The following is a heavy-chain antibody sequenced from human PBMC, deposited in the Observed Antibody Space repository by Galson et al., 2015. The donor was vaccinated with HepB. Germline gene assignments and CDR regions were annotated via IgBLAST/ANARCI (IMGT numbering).Heavy chain of an antibody. CDR3: ARDRAYKCFDY. D-gene: IGHD1-14*01. J-gene: IGHJ4*02. V-gene: IGHV3-7*03. Sequence: SLRLSCATYGFNFTISWMNWVRQAPGKGLEGVASMKPDGSEEYYVDSVKGRFTISRDDAKNSLYLQMNSLRDDDTAVYYCARDRAYKCFDYWGQGTLVTVSS. CDR2: MKPDGSEE. CDR1: GFNFTISW.